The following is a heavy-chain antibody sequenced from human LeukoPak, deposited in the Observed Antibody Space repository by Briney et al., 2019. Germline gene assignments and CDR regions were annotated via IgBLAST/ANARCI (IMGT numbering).Heavy chain of an antibody. CDR3: ARYLDYGGNSRVFQH. D-gene: IGHD4-23*01. V-gene: IGHV4-4*07. Sequence: SETLSLTCTVSGGSISSYYWSWIRQPAGKGLEWIGRIDTSGNTNYKPSLKSRVTISIDTSKNQFSLKLSSVTAADTAFYYCARYLDYGGNSRVFQHWGQGTLVTVSS. J-gene: IGHJ1*01. CDR1: GGSISSYY. CDR2: IDTSGNT.